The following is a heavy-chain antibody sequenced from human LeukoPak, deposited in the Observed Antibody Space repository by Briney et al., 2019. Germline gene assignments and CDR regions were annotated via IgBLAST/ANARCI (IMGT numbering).Heavy chain of an antibody. Sequence: PGGSLRLSCAASGFTFNNAWMNWVRQAPGKGLEWVGRIKSKTEGETAVYAAPVKGRFTISRDESKNTLFLQLNSLKTEDTAVYYCTTVGGYDYFDYWGQGTLVTVSS. CDR1: GFTFNNAW. D-gene: IGHD5-12*01. CDR2: IKSKTEGETA. CDR3: TTVGGYDYFDY. J-gene: IGHJ4*02. V-gene: IGHV3-15*01.